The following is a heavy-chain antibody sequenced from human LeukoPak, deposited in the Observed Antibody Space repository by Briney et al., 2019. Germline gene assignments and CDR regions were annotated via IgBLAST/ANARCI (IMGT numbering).Heavy chain of an antibody. D-gene: IGHD5-18*01. J-gene: IGHJ4*02. V-gene: IGHV3-23*01. CDR2: ISGGIMSI. CDR1: GFTFTTYV. Sequence: GGSLRLSCAASGFTFTTYVMSWVRQAPGKGLEWASTISGGIMSIYYADSVKGRFTISRDNSKNTLYLQMNSLRAEDTAIYYCMTAAGYNFGQYWGQGTLVTVSS. CDR3: MTAAGYNFGQY.